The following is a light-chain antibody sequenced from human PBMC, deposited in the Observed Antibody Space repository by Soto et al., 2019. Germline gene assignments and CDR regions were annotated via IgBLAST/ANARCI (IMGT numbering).Light chain of an antibody. CDR3: QQRSKWRT. CDR2: DAS. J-gene: IGKJ1*01. V-gene: IGKV3D-20*02. Sequence: EDVLTQSPGTLSLSPGERATLSCRASQSVSSSYLAWYQQKPGQAPRLLIYDASKRATGIPARFSGSGFGTDFTLTISSLEPEDFAVYYCQQRSKWRTFGQGTKVDIK. CDR1: QSVSSSY.